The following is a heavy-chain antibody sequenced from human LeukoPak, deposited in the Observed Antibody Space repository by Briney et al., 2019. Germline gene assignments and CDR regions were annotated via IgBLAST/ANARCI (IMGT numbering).Heavy chain of an antibody. Sequence: GGSLRLSCAASGFTFSSYEMNWVRQAPGKGMEWVSYISSSGSTIYYADSVKGRFTISRDNDKNSLYLQMNSLRAEDTAVYYCARDLRDGYNNYWGQGTLVTVSS. CDR2: ISSSGSTI. J-gene: IGHJ4*02. D-gene: IGHD5-24*01. V-gene: IGHV3-48*03. CDR1: GFTFSSYE. CDR3: ARDLRDGYNNY.